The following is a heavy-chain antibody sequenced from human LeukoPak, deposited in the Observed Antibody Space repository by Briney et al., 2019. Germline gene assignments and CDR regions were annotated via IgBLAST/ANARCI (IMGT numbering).Heavy chain of an antibody. CDR3: ARGNYLTYDF. Sequence: SETLSLTCTVSGGSISSYYWSWIRQPPGKGREGIGYVYHSGTTTYNPSIKSRVIISIDTSKNQFSLNLTSVTAADTAMYYCARGNYLTYDFWGQGTLVSVSS. D-gene: IGHD1-7*01. CDR2: VYHSGTT. J-gene: IGHJ4*02. CDR1: GGSISSYY. V-gene: IGHV4-59*08.